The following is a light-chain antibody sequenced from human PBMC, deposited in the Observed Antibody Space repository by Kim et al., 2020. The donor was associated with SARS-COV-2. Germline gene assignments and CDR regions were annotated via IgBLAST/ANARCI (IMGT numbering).Light chain of an antibody. Sequence: EIAMTQSPATLSVSPGERATLSCRASQNVNSNLVWYQQKPGQAPRLLIYGASARATGIPDRFSGSGSGTEFTLTIRSLQPEDFAIYYCQQYNNWPRTFGGGTKVEI. J-gene: IGKJ4*01. CDR2: GAS. V-gene: IGKV3-15*01. CDR3: QQYNNWPRT. CDR1: QNVNSN.